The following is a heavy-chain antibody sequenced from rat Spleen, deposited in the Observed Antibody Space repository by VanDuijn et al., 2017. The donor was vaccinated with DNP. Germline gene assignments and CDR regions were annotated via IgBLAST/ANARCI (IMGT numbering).Heavy chain of an antibody. V-gene: IGHV5-22*01. CDR2: TNYNGGST. CDR3: ARHVLPLLVWDY. Sequence: EVQLVESGGGLVQPGGSLKLSCAASGFTFSDYYMAWVRQAPTKGLEWVAYTNYNGGSTYNGDSVKGRYTISRDNAKSTLYLQMNSLRSEDMATYYCARHVLPLLVWDYWGQGVMVTVSS. D-gene: IGHD1-7*01. J-gene: IGHJ2*01. CDR1: GFTFSDYY.